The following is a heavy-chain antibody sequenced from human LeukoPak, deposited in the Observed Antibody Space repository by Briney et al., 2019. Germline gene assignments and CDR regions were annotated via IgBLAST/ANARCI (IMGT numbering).Heavy chain of an antibody. J-gene: IGHJ4*02. Sequence: SQTLSLTCAISGDSVSSNSAAWNWLRQSPSSGLEWLGRTFYRSKWHNNYAVSMKGRITINPDTSKNHFYLQLNSVTPEDTAVYYCARDRSFGYGSHFDYWGQGTLVTVSS. V-gene: IGHV6-1*01. CDR3: ARDRSFGYGSHFDY. CDR1: GDSVSSNSAA. CDR2: TFYRSKWHN. D-gene: IGHD5-18*01.